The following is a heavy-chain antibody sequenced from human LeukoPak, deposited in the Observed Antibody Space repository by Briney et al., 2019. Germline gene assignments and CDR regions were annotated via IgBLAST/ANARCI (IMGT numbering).Heavy chain of an antibody. J-gene: IGHJ4*02. Sequence: SETLSLTCTVSGGSISSYYWSWTRQPPGKGLEWIGYIYYSGSTNYNPSLKSRVTISVDTSKKQFSLKLSSVTAADTAVYYCAISSIAARRLDYWGQGTLVTVSS. V-gene: IGHV4-59*01. CDR2: IYYSGST. CDR1: GGSISSYY. CDR3: AISSIAARRLDY. D-gene: IGHD6-6*01.